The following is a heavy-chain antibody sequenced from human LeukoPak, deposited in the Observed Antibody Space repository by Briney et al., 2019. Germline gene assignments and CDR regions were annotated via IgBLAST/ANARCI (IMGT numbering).Heavy chain of an antibody. CDR3: ARGLYDFWSGSHNWFDP. J-gene: IGHJ5*02. V-gene: IGHV4-34*01. CDR1: GGSFSGYY. CDR2: INHSGST. D-gene: IGHD3-3*01. Sequence: SETLSLTCAVYGGSFSGYYWGWIRQPPGKGLEWIGEINHSGSTNYNPSLKSRVTISVDTSKNQFSLKLSSVTAADTAVYYCARGLYDFWSGSHNWFDPWGQGTLVTVSS.